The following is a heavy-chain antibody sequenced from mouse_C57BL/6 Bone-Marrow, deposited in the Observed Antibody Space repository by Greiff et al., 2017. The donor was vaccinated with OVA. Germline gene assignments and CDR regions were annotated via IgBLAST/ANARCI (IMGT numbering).Heavy chain of an antibody. D-gene: IGHD1-1*01. CDR2: IDPETGGT. Sequence: QVQLQQSGAELVRPGASVTLSCKASGYTFTDYEMHWVKQTPVHGLEWIGAIDPETGGTAYNQKFKGKAILTADKSSSTAYMELSSLTSEDSAVYYCTRGDYYSISYWFAYWGQGTLVTVSA. CDR1: GYTFTDYE. J-gene: IGHJ3*01. CDR3: TRGDYYSISYWFAY. V-gene: IGHV1-15*01.